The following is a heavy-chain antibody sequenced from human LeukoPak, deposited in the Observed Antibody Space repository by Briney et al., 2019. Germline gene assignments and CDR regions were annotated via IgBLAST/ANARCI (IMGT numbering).Heavy chain of an antibody. J-gene: IGHJ5*02. Sequence: PSETLSLTCTVSGGSISSYYWSWIRQPAGKGLEWIGRFYTTGSTNYNPSLKSRVTMSVDTSKNQFSLKLSSVTAADTAVYYCATRLGYCSSTSCFWFDPWGQGTLVTVSS. CDR2: FYTTGST. CDR3: ATRLGYCSSTSCFWFDP. D-gene: IGHD2-2*01. V-gene: IGHV4-4*07. CDR1: GGSISSYY.